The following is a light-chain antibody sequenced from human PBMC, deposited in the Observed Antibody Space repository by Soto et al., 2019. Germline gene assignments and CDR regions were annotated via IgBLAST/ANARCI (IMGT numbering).Light chain of an antibody. V-gene: IGKV3-15*01. CDR3: QQYGSSPRIT. J-gene: IGKJ5*01. CDR1: QSISRT. Sequence: EILMTQSPATLSVSPGEGLTLSCSASQSISRTLAWYQQRPGQAPRLLIYGASSRATGVPARFSGSGSGTDFTLTISGLEPEDSAVYYCQQYGSSPRITFGQGTRLEIK. CDR2: GAS.